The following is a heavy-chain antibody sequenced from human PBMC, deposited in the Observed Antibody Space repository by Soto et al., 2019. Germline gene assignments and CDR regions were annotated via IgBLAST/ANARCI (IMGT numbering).Heavy chain of an antibody. CDR1: GDSVSSNSAA. V-gene: IGHV6-1*01. D-gene: IGHD6-13*01. CDR2: TYYRSKWYN. Sequence: KQSPTLSLPCAISGDSVSSNSAAWNWIRQSPSRGLEWLGRTYYRSKWYNDYAVSVKSRITINPDTSKNQFSLQLNSVTPEDTAVYYCARDRSGQQPPLHHYGMDVWGQGTTVTVSS. J-gene: IGHJ6*02. CDR3: ARDRSGQQPPLHHYGMDV.